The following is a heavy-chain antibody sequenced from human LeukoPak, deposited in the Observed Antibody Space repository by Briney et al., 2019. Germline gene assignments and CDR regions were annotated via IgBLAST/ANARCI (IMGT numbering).Heavy chain of an antibody. J-gene: IGHJ4*02. V-gene: IGHV3-48*03. Sequence: GGPLRLSCAASGFTFSSYEMNWLPQAPGKGREWISYISSSGGTIYYADSVKGRFTISRDNAKNSLYLQMNSLRAEDTAVYYCARMRPERDYWGQGTLVTVSS. D-gene: IGHD6-6*01. CDR2: ISSSGGTI. CDR3: ARMRPERDY. CDR1: GFTFSSYE.